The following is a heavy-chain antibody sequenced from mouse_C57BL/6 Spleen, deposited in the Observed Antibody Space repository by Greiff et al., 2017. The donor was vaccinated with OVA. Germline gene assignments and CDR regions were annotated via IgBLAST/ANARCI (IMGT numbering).Heavy chain of an antibody. J-gene: IGHJ2*01. V-gene: IGHV5-17*01. CDR2: ISSGSSTI. CDR3: AKNLDY. Sequence: EVMLVESGGGLVKPGGSLKLSCAASGFTFSDYGMHWVRQAPEQGLEWVAYISSGSSTIYYADTVKGRFTISRDNAKNTLFLQLTSLRSEDTAMYYCAKNLDYWGQGTTLTVSS. CDR1: GFTFSDYG.